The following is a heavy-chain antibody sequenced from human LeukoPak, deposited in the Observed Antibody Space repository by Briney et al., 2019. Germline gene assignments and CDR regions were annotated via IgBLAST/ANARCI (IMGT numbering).Heavy chain of an antibody. CDR3: ATGYAGGDVFDI. D-gene: IGHD2-2*03. Sequence: RGESLKISCKGSGYSFASYWIAWVRQMPGKGLEWVGIIYTADSDSTYSPSFQGQVTISADKSISTAYLQWSSLKASDTAIYYCATGYAGGDVFDIWGQGTMVTVSS. J-gene: IGHJ3*02. CDR1: GYSFASYW. V-gene: IGHV5-51*01. CDR2: IYTADSDS.